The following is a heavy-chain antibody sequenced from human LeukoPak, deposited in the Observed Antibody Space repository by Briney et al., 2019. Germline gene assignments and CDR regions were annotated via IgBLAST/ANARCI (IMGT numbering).Heavy chain of an antibody. CDR3: ARVGSSWYGHYYGMDV. CDR1: GGSISSYY. Sequence: PSETLSLTCTVSGGSISSYYWSWIRQPPGKGLEWIGYIYYSGSTNYNPSLKSRVTISVDTSKNQFSLKLSSVTAADTAVYYCARVGSSWYGHYYGMDVWGQGTTVTVSS. D-gene: IGHD6-13*01. CDR2: IYYSGST. J-gene: IGHJ6*02. V-gene: IGHV4-59*01.